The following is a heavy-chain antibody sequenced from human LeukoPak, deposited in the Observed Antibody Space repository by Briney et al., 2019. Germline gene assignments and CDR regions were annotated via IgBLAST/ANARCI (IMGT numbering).Heavy chain of an antibody. J-gene: IGHJ4*02. D-gene: IGHD2-2*02. Sequence: PGGSLRLSCAASGFTFSSYAMHWVRQAPGKGLEYVSAISSNGGSTYYANSVKGRFTISRGNSKNTLYLQMGSLRAEDMAVYYCARDLYCSSTSCYIDWGQGTLVTVSS. CDR1: GFTFSSYA. V-gene: IGHV3-64*01. CDR2: ISSNGGST. CDR3: ARDLYCSSTSCYID.